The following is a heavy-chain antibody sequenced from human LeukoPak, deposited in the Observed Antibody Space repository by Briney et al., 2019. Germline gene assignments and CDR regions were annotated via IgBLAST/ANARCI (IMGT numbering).Heavy chain of an antibody. V-gene: IGHV3-30*18. CDR2: ITSDGSQK. CDR3: AKRHDQAHNNFGH. D-gene: IGHD2-21*01. CDR1: GFTFSSYG. Sequence: PGGSLRLSCAASGFTFSSYGMHWVRQAPGKGLEWVAVITSDGSQKQCADSVKGRFTVSRDNSKNTLYLQMNGLRTEDTAVYYCAKRHDQAHNNFGHWGQGTLVIVSS. J-gene: IGHJ4*02.